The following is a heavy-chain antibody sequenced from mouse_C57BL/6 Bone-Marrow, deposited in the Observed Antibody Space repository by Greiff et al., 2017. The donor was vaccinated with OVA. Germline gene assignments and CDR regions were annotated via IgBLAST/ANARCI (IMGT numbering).Heavy chain of an antibody. CDR2: IDPTDSYT. CDR3: ARSRY. Sequence: QVQLKQSGAELVKPGASVKLSCKASGYTFTSYWMQWVKQRPGQGLEWIGEIDPTDSYTNFNQKFKGKATLTVDTSSSTAYMQLSSLTSEDSAVYYCARSRYWGQGTLVTVSA. V-gene: IGHV1-50*01. J-gene: IGHJ3*01. CDR1: GYTFTSYW.